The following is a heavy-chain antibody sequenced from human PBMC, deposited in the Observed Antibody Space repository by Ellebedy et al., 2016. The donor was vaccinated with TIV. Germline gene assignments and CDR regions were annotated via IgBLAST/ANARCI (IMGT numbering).Heavy chain of an antibody. J-gene: IGHJ4*02. CDR1: GFTFSVYY. Sequence: PGGSLRLSCAASGFTFSVYYMGWVRQAPGKGLEWVSCISSDSIYRKNADSVEGRFTISRDNAKNTLYLQMNSLRAEDTAIYYCARDQGSGYDSWSFDFWGQGALVTVSS. CDR2: ISSDSIYR. CDR3: ARDQGSGYDSWSFDF. V-gene: IGHV3-11*06. D-gene: IGHD5-12*01.